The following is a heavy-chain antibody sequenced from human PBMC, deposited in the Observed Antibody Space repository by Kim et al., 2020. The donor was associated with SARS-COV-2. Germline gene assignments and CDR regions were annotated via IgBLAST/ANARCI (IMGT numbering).Heavy chain of an antibody. Sequence: NKTHQDAGQGRFTISRDNYKNTLYLHGKSLRAEDTAVYYCARDPGYGMDVWGQGTTVTVSS. CDR2: NK. V-gene: IGHV3-30-3*01. J-gene: IGHJ6*02. CDR3: ARDPGYGMDV.